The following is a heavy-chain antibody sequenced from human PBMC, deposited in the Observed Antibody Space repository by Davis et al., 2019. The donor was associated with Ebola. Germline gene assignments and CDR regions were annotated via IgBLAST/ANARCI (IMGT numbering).Heavy chain of an antibody. D-gene: IGHD3-22*01. J-gene: IGHJ3*02. CDR3: ARDLTSSGYFHDAFDI. CDR1: GGPFSGYY. CDR2: INHSGST. V-gene: IGHV4-34*01. Sequence: SETLSLTCAVYGGPFSGYYWSWIRQPPGKGLEWIGEINHSGSTNYDPSLKSRVTISVDTSKNQFSLKLSSVTAADTAVYYCARDLTSSGYFHDAFDIWGQGTMVTVSS.